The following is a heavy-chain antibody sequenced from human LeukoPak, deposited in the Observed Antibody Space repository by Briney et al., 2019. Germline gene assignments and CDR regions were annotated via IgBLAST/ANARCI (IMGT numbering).Heavy chain of an antibody. CDR3: ARHDSGYDLGRMGFYYYYMDV. J-gene: IGHJ6*03. D-gene: IGHD5-12*01. CDR2: IYPGDSDT. CDR1: GYSFTSYW. V-gene: IGHV5-51*01. Sequence: GESLKISCKGSGYSFTSYWIGWVRQMPGKGLEWMGIIYPGDSDTRYSPSFQGQVTISADKSISTAYLQWSSLKASDTAMYYCARHDSGYDLGRMGFYYYYMDVWGKGTTVTVSS.